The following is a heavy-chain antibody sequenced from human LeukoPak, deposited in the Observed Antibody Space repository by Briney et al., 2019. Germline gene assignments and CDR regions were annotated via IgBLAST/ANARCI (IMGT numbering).Heavy chain of an antibody. Sequence: GGSLRLSCAASGFTFSSYSMNWVRQAPGKGLEWVSSISSSSSYIYYADSVKGRFTISRDNSKNTLYLQMNSLRAEDTAVYYCAKDQYYDSSGLFIGDYWGQGTLVTVSS. V-gene: IGHV3-21*04. D-gene: IGHD3-22*01. CDR1: GFTFSSYS. J-gene: IGHJ4*02. CDR2: ISSSSSYI. CDR3: AKDQYYDSSGLFIGDY.